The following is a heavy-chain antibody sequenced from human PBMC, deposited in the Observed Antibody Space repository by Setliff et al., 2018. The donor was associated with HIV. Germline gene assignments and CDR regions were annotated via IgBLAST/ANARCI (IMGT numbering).Heavy chain of an antibody. CDR3: ARDYKVTPQFDY. CDR1: GFTFSGFE. CDR2: ISGSGDSR. D-gene: IGHD5-18*01. J-gene: IGHJ4*02. V-gene: IGHV3-48*03. Sequence: GGSLRLSCAASGFTFSGFEMNWVRQAPGKGLEWVSYISGSGDSRAYADSVRGRFTISRDNAKNSLYLQMNSLRVDDTAVYYCARDYKVTPQFDYWGQGTLVTVSS.